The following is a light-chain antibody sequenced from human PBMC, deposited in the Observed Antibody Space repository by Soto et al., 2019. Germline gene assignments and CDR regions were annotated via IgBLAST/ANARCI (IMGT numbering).Light chain of an antibody. V-gene: IGKV1-12*01. Sequence: DIQMAQYPSSVSATVGERVAITCRGSQGISSGLAWYQQKPGKAPKLLIYAASSLQSGVPSRFSGSGSGTDFTLTISSLQPEDFATYYCQQANSFPLTFGGGTKVDIK. CDR1: QGISSG. CDR2: AAS. J-gene: IGKJ4*01. CDR3: QQANSFPLT.